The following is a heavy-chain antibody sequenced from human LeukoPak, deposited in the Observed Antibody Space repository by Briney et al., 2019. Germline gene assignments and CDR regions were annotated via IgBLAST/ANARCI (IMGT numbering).Heavy chain of an antibody. CDR1: GGSISSGGYY. CDR3: ARDLSEGYGGNLAY. D-gene: IGHD4-23*01. CDR2: IYCSGST. Sequence: SQTLSLTCTVSGGSISSGGYYWSWIRQPPGKGLEWIGYIYCSGSTYYNPSLKSRVTISVDTSKNQFSLKLSSVTAADTAVYYCARDLSEGYGGNLAYWGQGTLVTVSS. V-gene: IGHV4-30-4*01. J-gene: IGHJ4*02.